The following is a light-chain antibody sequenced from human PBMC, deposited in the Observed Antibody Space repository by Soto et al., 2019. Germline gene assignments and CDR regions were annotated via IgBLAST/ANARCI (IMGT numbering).Light chain of an antibody. CDR1: QDVNTC. CDR2: STS. CDR3: QQSYSTPGT. Sequence: DIQMTQSPSSLSASVGDRVTLTCRASQDVNTCLQWYQQKPGKAPKLLISSTSNLQNGVPSRFSGRGSETEFTFTISSLQAEDFATYYCQQSYSTPGTFGQGTKVEIK. V-gene: IGKV1-39*01. J-gene: IGKJ1*01.